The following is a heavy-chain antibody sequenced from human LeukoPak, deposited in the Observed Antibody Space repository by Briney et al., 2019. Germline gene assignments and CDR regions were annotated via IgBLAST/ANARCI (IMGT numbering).Heavy chain of an antibody. D-gene: IGHD6-19*01. V-gene: IGHV3-30*18. CDR3: AKSVAGDY. CDR2: ISYDGSNK. Sequence: GGSLRLSCAASGFTFSSYGMHWVRQAPGKGLEWVAVISYDGSNKYYADSVKGRFTISRDNSKNTLYLQMNSLRAEDTAVYYCAKSVAGDYWGQGTLVTVSS. J-gene: IGHJ4*02. CDR1: GFTFSSYG.